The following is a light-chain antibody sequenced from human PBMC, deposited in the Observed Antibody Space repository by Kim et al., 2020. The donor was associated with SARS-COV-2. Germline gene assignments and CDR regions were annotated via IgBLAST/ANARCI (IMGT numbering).Light chain of an antibody. J-gene: IGKJ1*01. CDR3: QHYHDWPPWT. V-gene: IGKV3-15*01. Sequence: EIVMTQSPATLSVSPGERVTLSFRASQTINSNLAWYQQKPGQAPRLLIYDASTRATDVPARFSGSGSGTEFTLTISSLQSEDFAVYYCQHYHDWPPWTFGQGTKVDIK. CDR2: DAS. CDR1: QTINSN.